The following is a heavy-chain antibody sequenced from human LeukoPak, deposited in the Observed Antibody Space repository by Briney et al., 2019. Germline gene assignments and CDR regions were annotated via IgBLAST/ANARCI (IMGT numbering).Heavy chain of an antibody. J-gene: IGHJ4*02. V-gene: IGHV3-23*01. D-gene: IGHD3-22*01. CDR1: GFTFSSYA. Sequence: GGSLRLSCAASGFTFSSYAMSWARQAPGKGLEWVSAISGSGGSTYYADSVKGRFTISRDNSKNTLYLQMNSLRAEDTAVYYCAKDRRSDSSFDYWGQGTLVTVSS. CDR2: ISGSGGST. CDR3: AKDRRSDSSFDY.